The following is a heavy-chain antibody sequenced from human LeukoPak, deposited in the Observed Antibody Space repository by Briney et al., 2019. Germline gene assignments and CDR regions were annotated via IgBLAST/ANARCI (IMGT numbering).Heavy chain of an antibody. V-gene: IGHV4-59*01. CDR3: ATSYSSGWYSFDY. D-gene: IGHD6-19*01. Sequence: SETLSLACNVSGVSINSYYWSWIRQPPGKGLEWIAYIYYSGSTNSNPSLKSRDTLSVDTSKNQVSLKLSSVTAADTAVYYCATSYSSGWYSFDYWGQGTLVTVSS. CDR1: GVSINSYY. CDR2: IYYSGST. J-gene: IGHJ4*02.